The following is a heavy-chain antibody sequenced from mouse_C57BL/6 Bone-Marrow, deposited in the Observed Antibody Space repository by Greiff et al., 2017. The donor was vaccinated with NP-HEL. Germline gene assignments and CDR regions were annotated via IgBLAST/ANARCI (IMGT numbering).Heavy chain of an antibody. CDR1: GFTFSDYY. CDR3: ARVITTVVGEAMDY. CDR2: INYDGSST. V-gene: IGHV5-16*01. Sequence: EVKLVESEGGLVQPGSSMKLSCTASGFTFSDYYMAWVRQVPEKGLEWVANINYDGSSTYYLDSLKSRFIISRDNAKNILYLQMSSLKSEDTATYYCARVITTVVGEAMDYWGQGTSVTVSS. D-gene: IGHD1-1*01. J-gene: IGHJ4*01.